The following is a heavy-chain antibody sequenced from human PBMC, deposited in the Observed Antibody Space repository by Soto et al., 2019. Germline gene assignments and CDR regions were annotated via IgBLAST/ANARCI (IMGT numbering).Heavy chain of an antibody. J-gene: IGHJ6*02. D-gene: IGHD1-26*01. V-gene: IGHV3-74*01. Sequence: PGGSLRLSCAASGFTFSSYWMHWVRQAPGKGLVWVSRINGDGSRTTYADSVKGRFTISRDNAKNTLYLQMNSLTAEDTAVYYCATGQASIGTDVWGQGTTVTVSS. CDR3: ATGQASIGTDV. CDR1: GFTFSSYW. CDR2: INGDGSRT.